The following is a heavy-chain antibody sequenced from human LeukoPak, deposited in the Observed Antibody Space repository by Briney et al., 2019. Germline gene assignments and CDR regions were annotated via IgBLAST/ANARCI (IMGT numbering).Heavy chain of an antibody. CDR1: GGSISSYY. J-gene: IGHJ5*02. CDR2: IYYSGST. V-gene: IGHV4-59*01. Sequence: SETLSLTCAVSGGSISSYYWSWIRQPPGKGLEWIGYIYYSGSTNYNPSLKSRVTISVDTSKNQFSLKLSSVTAADTAVYYCAREKYGDYSPLFDPWGQGTLVTVSS. D-gene: IGHD4-17*01. CDR3: AREKYGDYSPLFDP.